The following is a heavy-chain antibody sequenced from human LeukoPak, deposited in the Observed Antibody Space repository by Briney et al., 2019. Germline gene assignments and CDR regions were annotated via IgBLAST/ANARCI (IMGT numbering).Heavy chain of an antibody. CDR2: ISSSSSYI. Sequence: GGSLRLSCAASGFTFSSYSMNWVRQAPGKGLEWVSSISSSSSYIYYADSVKGRFTISRDNAKNSLYLQMNSLEAEDTAVYYCARDRRSNRGGWPVDYWGQGTLVTVSS. D-gene: IGHD1-14*01. V-gene: IGHV3-21*01. CDR3: ARDRRSNRGGWPVDY. J-gene: IGHJ4*02. CDR1: GFTFSSYS.